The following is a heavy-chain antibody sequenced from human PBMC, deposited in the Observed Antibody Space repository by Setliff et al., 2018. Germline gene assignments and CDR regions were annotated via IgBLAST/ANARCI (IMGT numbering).Heavy chain of an antibody. J-gene: IGHJ4*02. CDR1: SGSISYNNW. V-gene: IGHV4-4*02. CDR3: ARAPGRNIRGDY. CDR2: IYQSGTT. Sequence: SETLSLTCAVSSGSISYNNWWNWVRQPPGKGLEWIGDIYQSGTTNYNPSLKSRVTISADTSKNQFSLKLKSVTAADTAVYYCARAPGRNIRGDYWGQGALVTVSS. D-gene: IGHD3-10*01.